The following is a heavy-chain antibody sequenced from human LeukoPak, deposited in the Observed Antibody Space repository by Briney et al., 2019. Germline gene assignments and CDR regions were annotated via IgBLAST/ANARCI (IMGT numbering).Heavy chain of an antibody. Sequence: ASVKVSCKASGYTFTIYGISWVRQAPGQGLEWMGWISAYNGNTNYAQKLQGRVTMTTDTSTSTAYMELRSLRSDDTAVYYCARDQDDILTGYSSLYWGQGTLVTVSS. J-gene: IGHJ4*02. D-gene: IGHD3-9*01. CDR3: ARDQDDILTGYSSLY. CDR1: GYTFTIYG. CDR2: ISAYNGNT. V-gene: IGHV1-18*01.